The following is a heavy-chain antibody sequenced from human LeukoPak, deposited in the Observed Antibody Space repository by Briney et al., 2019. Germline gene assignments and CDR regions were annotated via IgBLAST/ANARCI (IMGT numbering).Heavy chain of an antibody. J-gene: IGHJ4*02. D-gene: IGHD3-22*01. CDR3: ARGRAGDSSGYYYEGTYYFDY. Sequence: SETLSLTCTVSGGSISCGDYYWSWIRQPPGKGLEWIGYIYYSGSTYYNPSLKSRVTISVDTSKNQFSLKLSSVTAADTAVYYCARGRAGDSSGYYYEGTYYFDYWGQGTLVTVSS. V-gene: IGHV4-30-4*01. CDR1: GGSISCGDYY. CDR2: IYYSGST.